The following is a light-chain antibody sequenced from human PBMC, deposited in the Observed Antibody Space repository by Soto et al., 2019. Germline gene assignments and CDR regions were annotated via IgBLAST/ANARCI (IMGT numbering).Light chain of an antibody. J-gene: IGLJ3*02. CDR1: SSNIGNNY. Sequence: QSVLTQSPPASGTPGQGVTISCSGSSSNIGNNYVYWYQQFPGTAPKLLIYRNNQRPSGVPDRFSGSKSGTSASLAISGLRSEDEADYHCATWDDSLRGPVFGGGTKLTVL. CDR2: RNN. V-gene: IGLV1-47*01. CDR3: ATWDDSLRGPV.